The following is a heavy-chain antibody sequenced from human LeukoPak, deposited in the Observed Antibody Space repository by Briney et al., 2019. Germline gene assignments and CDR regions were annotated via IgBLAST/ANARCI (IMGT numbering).Heavy chain of an antibody. CDR2: FDPEDGET. CDR3: ATVNKLQFHY. Sequence: ASVKVSCKASGYTFTGYYMHWVRQAPGKGLEWMGGFDPEDGETIYAQKFQGRVTMTEDTSTDTAYMELSSLRSEDTAVYYCATVNKLQFHYWGQGTLVTVSS. J-gene: IGHJ4*02. V-gene: IGHV1-24*01. D-gene: IGHD4-11*01. CDR1: GYTFTGYY.